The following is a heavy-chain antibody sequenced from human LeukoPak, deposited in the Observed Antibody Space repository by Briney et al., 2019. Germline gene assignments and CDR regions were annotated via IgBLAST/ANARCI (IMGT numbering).Heavy chain of an antibody. CDR1: GGSFSGYY. J-gene: IGHJ5*02. Sequence: SETPSLTCAVYGGSFSGYYWSWIRQPPGKGLEWIGEINHSGSTNYNPSLKSRVTISVDTSKNQFSLKLSSVTAADTAVYYCARGSSRGYSSSPWGQGTLVTVSS. CDR2: INHSGST. V-gene: IGHV4-34*01. CDR3: ARGSSRGYSSSP. D-gene: IGHD6-13*01.